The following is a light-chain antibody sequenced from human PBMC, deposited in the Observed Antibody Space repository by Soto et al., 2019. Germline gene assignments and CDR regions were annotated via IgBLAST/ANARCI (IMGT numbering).Light chain of an antibody. V-gene: IGLV1-44*01. CDR2: TNN. Sequence: QSALTQPPSASATPGQRVPISCSGSNSNIGTNTVNWYQQLPGTAPRLLIYTNNQRPSGVPQRFSGSKTGTSASLAIGGLQSEDGADYYCAAWDDSLGAYVFGTGTKVPVL. CDR3: AAWDDSLGAYV. J-gene: IGLJ1*01. CDR1: NSNIGTNT.